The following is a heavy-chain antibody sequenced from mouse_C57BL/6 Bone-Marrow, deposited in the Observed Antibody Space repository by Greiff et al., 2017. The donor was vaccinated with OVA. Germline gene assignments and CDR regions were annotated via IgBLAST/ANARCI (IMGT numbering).Heavy chain of an antibody. J-gene: IGHJ2*01. Sequence: VQLQQSGAELAKPGASVKLSCKASGYTFTSYWMHWVKQRPGQGLEWIGYINPSSGYTKYNQKFKDKATLTADKSSSTAYMQLSSLTYEDSAGYYCARGGDIYYYGSSPFDYWGQGTTLTVSS. V-gene: IGHV1-7*01. CDR1: GYTFTSYW. D-gene: IGHD1-1*01. CDR3: ARGGDIYYYGSSPFDY. CDR2: INPSSGYT.